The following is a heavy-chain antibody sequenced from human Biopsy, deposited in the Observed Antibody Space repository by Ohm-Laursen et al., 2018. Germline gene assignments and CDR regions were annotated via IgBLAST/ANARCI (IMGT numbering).Heavy chain of an antibody. CDR3: ATELLPPGVGGPWLDS. D-gene: IGHD3-16*01. CDR2: ISASSSYI. Sequence: SLRLSCAASGVTLSGYAMNWVRQAPGKGLEWVSSISASSSYIHYADSVKGRFTVSRDNAKNSLYLQMNSLRAADTAIYYCATELLPPGVGGPWLDSWGQGTQVTVSS. V-gene: IGHV3-21*06. J-gene: IGHJ5*01. CDR1: GVTLSGYA.